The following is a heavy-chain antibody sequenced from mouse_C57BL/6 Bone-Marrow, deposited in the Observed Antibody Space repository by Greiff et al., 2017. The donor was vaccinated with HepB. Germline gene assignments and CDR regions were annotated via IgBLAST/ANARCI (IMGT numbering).Heavy chain of an antibody. CDR2: IYPRSGNT. CDR3: AVGIYYGPYYAMDY. Sequence: VQLQQSGAELARPGASVKLSCKASGYTFTSYGISWVKQRTGQGLEWIGEIYPRSGNTYYNEKFKGKATLTADKSSSTAYMELRSLTSEDAAVYFCAVGIYYGPYYAMDYWGQGTSVTVSS. V-gene: IGHV1-81*01. D-gene: IGHD2-1*01. CDR1: GYTFTSYG. J-gene: IGHJ4*01.